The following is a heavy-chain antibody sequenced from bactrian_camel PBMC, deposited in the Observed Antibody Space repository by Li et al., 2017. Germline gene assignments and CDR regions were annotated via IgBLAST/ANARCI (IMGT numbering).Heavy chain of an antibody. CDR1: GYTYSSYC. V-gene: IGHV3S26*01. CDR2: IDSDGST. J-gene: IGHJ4*01. D-gene: IGHD6*01. Sequence: HVQLVESGGGSVQAGGSLSLPCAASGYTYSSYCMGWFRQAPGKEREGVAAIDSDGSTSYADSVKGRFTISKGNAKATLYLQMNSLKPEDTAMYYCAAARASFVYGGNWASHWNYDYWGQGTQVTVS. CDR3: AAARASFVYGGNWASHWNYDY.